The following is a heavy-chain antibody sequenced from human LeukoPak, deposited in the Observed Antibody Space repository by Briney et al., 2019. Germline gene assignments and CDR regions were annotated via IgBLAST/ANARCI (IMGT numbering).Heavy chain of an antibody. D-gene: IGHD3-10*01. CDR2: ISGSGGST. J-gene: IGHJ4*02. Sequence: GGSLRLSCAASGFTFSSYAMSWVRQAPGKGLEWVSAISGSGGSTYYADSVKGRFTISRDNSKNTLYLQMNSLRAEDTAVYYCAKAQVKGSGSYYRVDYWGQGTLVTVSS. V-gene: IGHV3-23*01. CDR1: GFTFSSYA. CDR3: AKAQVKGSGSYYRVDY.